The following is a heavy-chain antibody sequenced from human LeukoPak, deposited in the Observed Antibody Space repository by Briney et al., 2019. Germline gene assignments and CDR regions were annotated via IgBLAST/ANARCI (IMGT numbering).Heavy chain of an antibody. CDR2: MNPNSGNT. D-gene: IGHD3-3*01. J-gene: IGHJ4*02. CDR1: GYTFTGYY. CDR3: ARASSYDFWPGGY. V-gene: IGHV1-8*03. Sequence: ASMKVSCKAYGYTFTGYYMQWVRQAPGQGLEWMGWMNPNSGNTGYAQKFQGRVTITRNTSISTAYMELSSLRSEDTAVYYCARASSYDFWPGGYWGQGTLVTVTS.